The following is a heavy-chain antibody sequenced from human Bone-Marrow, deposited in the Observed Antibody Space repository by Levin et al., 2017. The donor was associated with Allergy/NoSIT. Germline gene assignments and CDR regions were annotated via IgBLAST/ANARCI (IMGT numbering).Heavy chain of an antibody. CDR2: ISGSGGST. CDR1: GFTFSSYA. J-gene: IGHJ3*02. V-gene: IGHV3-23*01. Sequence: GGSLRLSCAASGFTFSSYAMSWVRQAPGKGLEWVSTISGSGGSTYYADSVKGRLTISRDNSKNTLYLQMNSLRAEDTAVYYCAKAVAYLDAFDIWGQGTMVTVSS. D-gene: IGHD2-21*01. CDR3: AKAVAYLDAFDI.